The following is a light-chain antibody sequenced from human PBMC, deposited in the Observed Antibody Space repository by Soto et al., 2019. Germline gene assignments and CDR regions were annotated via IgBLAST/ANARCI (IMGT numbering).Light chain of an antibody. CDR1: QDIRNY. Sequence: DIQMTQSPSSLSASVGDRVTITCRASQDIRNYLSWFQQIPGKAPKSLIYGASTLQSGVTSKFSGSGSEKDFTLTISSLQPEDFATYYCQQYDSYPRTFGGGTKVEIK. J-gene: IGKJ4*01. CDR3: QQYDSYPRT. CDR2: GAS. V-gene: IGKV1-16*02.